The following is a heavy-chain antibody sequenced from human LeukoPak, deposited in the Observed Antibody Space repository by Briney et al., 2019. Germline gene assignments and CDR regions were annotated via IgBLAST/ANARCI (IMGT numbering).Heavy chain of an antibody. J-gene: IGHJ4*02. CDR1: GGSISSGGYF. CDR2: ISSSGST. Sequence: PSETLSLTCTVSGGSISSGGYFWSWIRQHPGKGLEWIGSISSSGSTLYSPSLKRRVTISVDTSKNQFSLNLSSVTAADTAVYYCARGGPFDYWGQGTLVTVSS. CDR3: ARGGPFDY. V-gene: IGHV4-31*03.